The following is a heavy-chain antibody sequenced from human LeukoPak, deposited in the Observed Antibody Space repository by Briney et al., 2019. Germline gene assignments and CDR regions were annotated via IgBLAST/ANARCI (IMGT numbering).Heavy chain of an antibody. J-gene: IGHJ4*02. V-gene: IGHV4-4*02. Sequence: PSETLSLTCVVSGGXITSTNYWTWVRQPPGKGLEWIGEVNLQGSTNYNPSLMGRVAISVDMSENHISLQLTSVTAADTAVYYCAREGGPYRPLDYSGQGTLATVSS. CDR1: GGXITSTNY. CDR3: AREGGPYRPLDY. CDR2: VNLQGST.